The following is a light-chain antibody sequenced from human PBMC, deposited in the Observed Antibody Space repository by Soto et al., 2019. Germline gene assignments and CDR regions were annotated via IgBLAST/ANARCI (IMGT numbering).Light chain of an antibody. CDR3: QQYNNYSGT. V-gene: IGKV1D-16*01. CDR2: AAS. Sequence: IKMTQSPSSLSASVGDRVTITCRASQGIDRWLAWYQQKPGKAPKVLIYAASSLRSGVPSRFSGSGSGTEFTLTITSMQPDDFATYYCQQYNNYSGTFGPGTKVDI. J-gene: IGKJ1*01. CDR1: QGIDRW.